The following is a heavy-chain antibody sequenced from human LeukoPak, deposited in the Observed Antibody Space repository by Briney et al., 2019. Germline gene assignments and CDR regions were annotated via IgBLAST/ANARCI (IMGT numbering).Heavy chain of an antibody. CDR1: GFTFCNNA. J-gene: IGHJ4*02. CDR2: ITGGGDDT. V-gene: IGHV3-23*01. Sequence: GGSLRLSSAASGFTFCNNAMSWVRQTPGEGLEWVSAITGGGDDTYHADSVKGRFTISRDNSKNTLYLQMNSLRAEDTAVYYCTKGSAAARPYYFAYWGQGTLVTVSS. CDR3: TKGSAAARPYYFAY. D-gene: IGHD6-6*01.